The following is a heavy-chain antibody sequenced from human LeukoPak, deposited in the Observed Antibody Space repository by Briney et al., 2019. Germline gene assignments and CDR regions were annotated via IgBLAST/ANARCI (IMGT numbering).Heavy chain of an antibody. Sequence: SETLSLTCTVSGGSISSYYRSWIRQPPGKGLEWIGYIYYSGSTNYNPSLKSRVTISVDTSKNQFSLKLSSATAADTAVYYCASTSPNRIVGATGWFDPWGQGTLVTVSS. CDR3: ASTSPNRIVGATGWFDP. CDR1: GGSISSYY. CDR2: IYYSGST. J-gene: IGHJ5*02. V-gene: IGHV4-59*01. D-gene: IGHD1-26*01.